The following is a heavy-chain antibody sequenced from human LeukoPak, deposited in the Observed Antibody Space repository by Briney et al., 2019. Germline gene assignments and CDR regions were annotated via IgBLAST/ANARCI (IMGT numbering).Heavy chain of an antibody. V-gene: IGHV4-4*07. J-gene: IGHJ4*02. CDR2: IYTSGST. CDR3: ARERDLGYCSSTSCYGGGY. D-gene: IGHD2-2*01. CDR1: GGSISSYY. Sequence: SETLSLTCTVSGGSISSYYWSWIRQPAGKGLEWIGRIYTSGSTNYNPSLKSRVTISVDTSKNQFSLKLSSVTAADTAVYYCARERDLGYCSSTSCYGGGYWGQGTLVTVSS.